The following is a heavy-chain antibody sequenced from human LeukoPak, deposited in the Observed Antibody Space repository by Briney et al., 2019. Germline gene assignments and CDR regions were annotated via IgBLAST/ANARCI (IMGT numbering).Heavy chain of an antibody. Sequence: SETLSLTCAVYGGSFSGYYWSWIRQPPGKGLEWIGEINHSGSTNYHPSLKSRVTISVDTSKNQFSLKLSSVTAADTAVYYCARALKGPTPYYFDYWGQGTLVTVSS. J-gene: IGHJ4*02. CDR1: GGSFSGYY. V-gene: IGHV4-34*01. CDR2: INHSGST. CDR3: ARALKGPTPYYFDY.